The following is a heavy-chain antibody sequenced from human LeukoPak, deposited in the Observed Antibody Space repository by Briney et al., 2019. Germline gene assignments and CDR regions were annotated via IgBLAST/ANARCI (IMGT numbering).Heavy chain of an antibody. CDR1: GGSISSSNYY. D-gene: IGHD3-10*01. J-gene: IGHJ5*02. V-gene: IGHV4-39*01. Sequence: SETLSLTCTVSGGSISSSNYYWGWIRQPPGKGLEWIGSIYYSGSTYYNPSLKSRVTISVDTSKNQFSLKLSSVTAADTAVYYCARHGPPRSAPGWFDPWGQGTLVTVSS. CDR3: ARHGPPRSAPGWFDP. CDR2: IYYSGST.